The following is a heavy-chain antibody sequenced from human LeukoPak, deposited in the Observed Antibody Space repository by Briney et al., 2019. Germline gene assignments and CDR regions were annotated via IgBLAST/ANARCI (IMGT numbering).Heavy chain of an antibody. CDR1: RGSISSGSYY. D-gene: IGHD4-23*01. V-gene: IGHV4-61*02. Sequence: SETLSLTCTVSRGSISSGSYYWSWIRQPAGKGLEWIGRIYTSGSTNYTPSLKRRVTISVDTTNNQFSLKLSSVTAADTAVYYCARAPYGGTDYWGQGTLVTVSS. J-gene: IGHJ4*02. CDR2: IYTSGST. CDR3: ARAPYGGTDY.